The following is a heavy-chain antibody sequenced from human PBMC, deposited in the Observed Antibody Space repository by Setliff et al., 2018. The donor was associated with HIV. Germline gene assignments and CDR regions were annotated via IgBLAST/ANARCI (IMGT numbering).Heavy chain of an antibody. CDR2: IYNSAST. Sequence: PSETLSLTCTVSGDSISTDYWTWIRQPPGKGLEWIGYIYNSASTSYNPSLKSRVTISVDTSKNQFSLKLCSVTAADTAVYYCARGLSFYDPGGFDYWGQGTLVTVAS. V-gene: IGHV4-4*09. D-gene: IGHD3-22*01. CDR3: ARGLSFYDPGGFDY. J-gene: IGHJ4*02. CDR1: GDSISTDY.